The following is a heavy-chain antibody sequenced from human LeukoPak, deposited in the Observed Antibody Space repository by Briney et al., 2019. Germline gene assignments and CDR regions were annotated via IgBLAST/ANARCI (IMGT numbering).Heavy chain of an antibody. J-gene: IGHJ4*02. V-gene: IGHV4-59*01. Sequence: SETLSLTCTVSGGSISSYYWSWIRQPPGKGLEWIGYIYYSGSTNYNPSLKSRVTISVDTSKNQFSLKLSSVAAADTAVYYCASSSWTAGTLYWGQGTLVTVSS. CDR1: GGSISSYY. CDR2: IYYSGST. D-gene: IGHD6-13*01. CDR3: ASSSWTAGTLY.